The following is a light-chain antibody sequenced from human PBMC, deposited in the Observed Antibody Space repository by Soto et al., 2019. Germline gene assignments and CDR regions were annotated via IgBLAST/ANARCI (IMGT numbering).Light chain of an antibody. J-gene: IGKJ1*01. CDR2: GAS. V-gene: IGKV3-20*01. Sequence: EIVLTQSPGTLSLSPGERATLFCRASQSFTTSQLAWYQQRPRQAPRVLIFGASRRATGIPDRFSGSGSGTDFTLTISRLEPEDSAVYYCQQYASSPRTFGRGTTVEIK. CDR1: QSFTTSQ. CDR3: QQYASSPRT.